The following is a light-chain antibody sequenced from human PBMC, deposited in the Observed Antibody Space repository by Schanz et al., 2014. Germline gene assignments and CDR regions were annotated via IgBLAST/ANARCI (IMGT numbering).Light chain of an antibody. Sequence: QSALTQPASLSGSPGQSITISCTGTSSDVGGYNYVSWYQQHPGKAPKLIIYDVSNRPSGVSNRFSGSKSGNTASLTISGLQAEDEADYYCSSYAGSNNFCVFGTGTKLTVL. CDR2: DVS. CDR1: SSDVGGYNY. V-gene: IGLV2-14*01. J-gene: IGLJ1*01. CDR3: SSYAGSNNFCV.